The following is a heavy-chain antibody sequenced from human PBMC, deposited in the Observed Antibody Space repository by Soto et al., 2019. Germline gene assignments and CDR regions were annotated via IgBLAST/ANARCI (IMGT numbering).Heavy chain of an antibody. CDR2: TYYRSKWYN. V-gene: IGHV6-1*01. J-gene: IGHJ3*02. CDR3: ARDRSGSGWFNAFDI. Sequence: PSQALSLTCALSGDSVFSSTAAWNSISPSPSRGLVWLGRTYYRSKWYNDYAVAVKSRITINPDTSKHQFSLQLNSVTPEDTAVYYCARDRSGSGWFNAFDIWGHGTLVTVPS. CDR1: GDSVFSSTAA. D-gene: IGHD6-19*01.